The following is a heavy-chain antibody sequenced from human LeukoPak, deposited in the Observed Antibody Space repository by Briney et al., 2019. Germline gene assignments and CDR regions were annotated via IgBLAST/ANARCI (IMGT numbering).Heavy chain of an antibody. V-gene: IGHV3-33*01. CDR1: GYNFNNYG. Sequence: GGSLRLSCAASGYNFNNYGMHWVRQAPGKGLEWVALIWYDGSKTSYADSVKGRFTISRDNSGKTKSLQMNRLRVEDTALYYCASRTWVGAGYYAFDIWGQGTMVTVSS. CDR2: IWYDGSKT. J-gene: IGHJ3*02. CDR3: ASRTWVGAGYYAFDI. D-gene: IGHD1-26*01.